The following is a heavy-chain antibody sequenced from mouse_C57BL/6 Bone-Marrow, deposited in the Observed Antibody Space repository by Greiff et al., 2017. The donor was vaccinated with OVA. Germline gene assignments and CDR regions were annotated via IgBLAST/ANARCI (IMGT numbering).Heavy chain of an antibody. J-gene: IGHJ1*03. CDR1: GYTFTDYY. CDR2: INPNNGGT. D-gene: IGHD2-4*01. Sequence: VQLQQSGPELVKPGASVKISCKASGYTFTDYYMNWVKQSHGKSLEWIGDINPNNGGTSYNQKFKGKATLTVDKSSSTAYMERRSLTSEDSAVYYCARTGYDYDGYFDVWGTGTTVTVSS. CDR3: ARTGYDYDGYFDV. V-gene: IGHV1-26*01.